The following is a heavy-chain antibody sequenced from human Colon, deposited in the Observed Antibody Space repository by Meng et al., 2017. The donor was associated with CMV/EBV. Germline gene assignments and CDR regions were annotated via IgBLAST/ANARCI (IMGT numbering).Heavy chain of an antibody. CDR2: LIPVLDTA. D-gene: IGHD3-10*01. J-gene: IGHJ5*02. CDR1: GGTFSSNA. Sequence: SVKVSCKASGGTFSSNAVNWVRQAPGQGLEWVGGLIPVLDTANYAQKFLGRVTITADKFTNTAYMELTGPTSDDTAVYYCAFRHGSGSLDPWGQGTPVTVSS. V-gene: IGHV1-69*10. CDR3: AFRHGSGSLDP.